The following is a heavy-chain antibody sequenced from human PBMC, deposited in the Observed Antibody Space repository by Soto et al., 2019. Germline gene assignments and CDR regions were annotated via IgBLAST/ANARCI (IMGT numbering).Heavy chain of an antibody. J-gene: IGHJ4*02. CDR1: GFTFSSYA. Sequence: GGSLRLSCAASGFTFSSYAMSWVRQAPGKGLEWVSAISGSGGSTYYADSVKGRFTISRDNSKNTRYLQMNSLRGEDTAVYYCAKDVHTSSRSPQKNYWGQGTLVTVSS. D-gene: IGHD6-13*01. CDR3: AKDVHTSSRSPQKNY. V-gene: IGHV3-23*01. CDR2: ISGSGGST.